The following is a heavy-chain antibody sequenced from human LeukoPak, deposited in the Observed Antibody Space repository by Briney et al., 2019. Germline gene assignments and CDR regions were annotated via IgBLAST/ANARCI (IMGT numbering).Heavy chain of an antibody. J-gene: IGHJ4*02. V-gene: IGHV3-23*01. D-gene: IGHD6-13*01. CDR3: ARDAVLRNIAAAGYFDY. Sequence: PGGSLRLSCAASGFSFSYHGMNWVRQAPGKGLEWLSGVSPPGGGTYYADSVKGRFTISRDDSRNTLSLQMNSLRAEDTALYYCARDAVLRNIAAAGYFDYWGQGTLVTVSS. CDR2: VSPPGGGT. CDR1: GFSFSYHG.